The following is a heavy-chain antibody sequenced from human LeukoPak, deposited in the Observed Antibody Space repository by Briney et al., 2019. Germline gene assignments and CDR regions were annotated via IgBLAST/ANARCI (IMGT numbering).Heavy chain of an antibody. J-gene: IGHJ4*02. D-gene: IGHD6-13*01. CDR3: ATAAGTDEFDY. CDR2: IIPILGIA. CDR1: GGTFSSYA. Sequence: SVKVSCKASGGTFSSYAISWVRQAPGQGLEWMGRIIPILGIANYAQKFQGRVTITADKSTSTAYMELSSLRSDDTAVYYCATAAGTDEFDYWGQGTLVTVSS. V-gene: IGHV1-69*04.